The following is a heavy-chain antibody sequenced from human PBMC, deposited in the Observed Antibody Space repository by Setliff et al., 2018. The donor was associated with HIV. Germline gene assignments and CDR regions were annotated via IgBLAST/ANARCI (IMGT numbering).Heavy chain of an antibody. D-gene: IGHD4-17*01. J-gene: IGHJ4*02. Sequence: KTSETLSLTCSVSGGSVGSGSYYWSWIRQSPGKGLEWLGYIYYSGSTTYNPSLRSRVTISIDTSKNQFSLNLRSVTAADTAVYYCARDPPGHGDSKDYWGQGKLVTVSS. CDR2: IYYSGST. V-gene: IGHV4-61*01. CDR3: ARDPPGHGDSKDY. CDR1: GGSVGSGSYY.